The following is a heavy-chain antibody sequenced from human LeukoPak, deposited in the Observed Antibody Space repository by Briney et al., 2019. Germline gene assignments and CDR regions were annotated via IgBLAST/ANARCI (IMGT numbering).Heavy chain of an antibody. J-gene: IGHJ5*02. D-gene: IGHD2-15*01. Sequence: PSETLSLTCTVSGGSISSYYWSWIRQPPGKGLEWIGYIYYSGSTNYNPSLKSRVTISVDTSKNQFSLKLSSVTAADTAVYYCARESGYCSGGSCYTDRMWWGYNWFDPWGQGTLVTVSS. CDR1: GGSISSYY. V-gene: IGHV4-59*01. CDR3: ARESGYCSGGSCYTDRMWWGYNWFDP. CDR2: IYYSGST.